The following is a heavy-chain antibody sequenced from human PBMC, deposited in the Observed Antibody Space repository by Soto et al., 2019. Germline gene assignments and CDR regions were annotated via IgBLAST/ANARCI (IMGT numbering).Heavy chain of an antibody. CDR1: GFTFSSYA. CDR3: AKSYYYDSSGFGRAAFDI. V-gene: IGHV3-23*01. Sequence: GGSLRLSCAASGFTFSSYAMSLVRQAPGKGLEWVSAISGSGGSTYYADSVKGRFTISRDNSKNTLYLQMNSLRAEDTAVYYCAKSYYYDSSGFGRAAFDIWGQGTMVTVSS. J-gene: IGHJ3*02. D-gene: IGHD3-22*01. CDR2: ISGSGGST.